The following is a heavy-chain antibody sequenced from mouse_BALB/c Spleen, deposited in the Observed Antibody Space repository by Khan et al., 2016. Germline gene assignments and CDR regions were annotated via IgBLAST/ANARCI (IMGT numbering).Heavy chain of an antibody. D-gene: IGHD2-4*01. J-gene: IGHJ4*01. CDR2: IRLKSNNYAT. CDR1: GFTFSNYW. Sequence: EVQLQESGGGLVQPGGSMKLSCVASGFTFSNYWMNWVRQSPEKGLEWVAEIRLKSNNYATHYAESVKGRFTISRDDSKSSVYLQMNNLRAEDTGIYYSTRFRDYDEVYYAMDYWGQGTSVTVSS. V-gene: IGHV6-6*02. CDR3: TRFRDYDEVYYAMDY.